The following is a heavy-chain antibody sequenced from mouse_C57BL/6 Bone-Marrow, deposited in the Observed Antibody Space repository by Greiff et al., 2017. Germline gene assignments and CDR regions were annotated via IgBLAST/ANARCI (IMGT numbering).Heavy chain of an antibody. D-gene: IGHD2-4*01. J-gene: IGHJ3*01. CDR1: GYTFTDYY. CDR2: INPYNGGT. V-gene: IGHV1-19*01. CDR3: ARAIYYDYEAWFAY. Sequence: VQLQQSGPVLVKPGASVKMSCKASGYTFTDYYMNWVKQSHGKSLEWIGVINPYNGGTSYNQKFKGKATLTVDKSSSTAYMELNSLTSEDSAVYYWARAIYYDYEAWFAYWGQGTLVTVSA.